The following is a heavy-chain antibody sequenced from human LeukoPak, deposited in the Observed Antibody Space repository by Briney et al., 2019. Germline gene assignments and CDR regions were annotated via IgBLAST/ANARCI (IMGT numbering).Heavy chain of an antibody. Sequence: GGSLRLSCAASGFTFSSYGMHWVRQAPGKGLEWVAVIWYDGSNKYYADSVKGRFTISRDNSKNTLYLQMNSLRAEDTAVYYCARGATEMIVVDRSTYYYYYYGMDVWGQGATVTVSS. CDR3: ARGATEMIVVDRSTYYYYYYGMDV. CDR2: IWYDGSNK. V-gene: IGHV3-33*01. CDR1: GFTFSSYG. J-gene: IGHJ6*02. D-gene: IGHD3-22*01.